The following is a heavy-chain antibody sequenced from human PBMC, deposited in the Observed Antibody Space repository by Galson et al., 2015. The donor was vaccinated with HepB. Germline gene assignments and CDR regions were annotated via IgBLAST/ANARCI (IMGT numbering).Heavy chain of an antibody. J-gene: IGHJ2*01. CDR2: ISGSGGST. V-gene: IGHV3-23*01. Sequence: SLRLSCAASGFTFSSYAMSWVRQAPGKGLEWVSAISGSGGSTYYADSVKGRFTISRDNSKNTLYLQMNSLRAEDTAVYYCARDSLHGDYHWYFDLWGRGTLVTVSS. CDR3: ARDSLHGDYHWYFDL. CDR1: GFTFSSYA. D-gene: IGHD4-17*01.